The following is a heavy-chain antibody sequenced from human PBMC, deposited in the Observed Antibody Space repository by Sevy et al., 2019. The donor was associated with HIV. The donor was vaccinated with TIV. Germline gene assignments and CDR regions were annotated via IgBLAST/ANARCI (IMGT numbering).Heavy chain of an antibody. V-gene: IGHV3-30*18. CDR2: ISYDGSNK. J-gene: IGHJ4*02. Sequence: GGYLRLSCAASGFTFSSYGMHWVRQAPGKGLEWLAVISYDGSNKYYADSVKGRFTISRDNSKNTLYLQMNSLRAEVKAVYYRAKPGGEGNFDYWGQGTLVTVSS. D-gene: IGHD3-16*01. CDR1: GFTFSSYG. CDR3: AKPGGEGNFDY.